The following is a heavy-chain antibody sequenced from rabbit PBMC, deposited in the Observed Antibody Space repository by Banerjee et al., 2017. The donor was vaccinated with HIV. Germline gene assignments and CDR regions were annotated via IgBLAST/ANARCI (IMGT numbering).Heavy chain of an antibody. CDR3: ARDRWPGDTGFDYGTGTFAL. CDR2: IDAGSSSFT. CDR1: GFSFSGSSY. D-gene: IGHD6-1*01. V-gene: IGHV1S45*01. J-gene: IGHJ2*01. Sequence: QEQLVESGGGLVKPEGSLTLSCTASGFSFSGSSYMCWVRQAPGKGLEWVACIDAGSSSFTYFASLAKGRFTISKTSSTTVTLQMTSLTAADTATYFCARDRWPGDTGFDYGTGTFALWGPGTLVTVS.